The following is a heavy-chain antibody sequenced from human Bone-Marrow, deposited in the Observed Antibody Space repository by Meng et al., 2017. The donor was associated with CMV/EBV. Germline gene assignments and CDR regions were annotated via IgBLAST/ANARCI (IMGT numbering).Heavy chain of an antibody. Sequence: SETLSLTCAVYGGSFSGYYWSWIRQPPGKGLEWIGYIYYSGSTNYNPSLKSRVTISVDTSKNQFSLKLGSVTAADTAVYYCARDPGYCSGGSCYSFGWFDPWGQGTLVTVSS. V-gene: IGHV4-59*12. CDR3: ARDPGYCSGGSCYSFGWFDP. J-gene: IGHJ5*02. CDR1: GGSFSGYY. D-gene: IGHD2-15*01. CDR2: IYYSGST.